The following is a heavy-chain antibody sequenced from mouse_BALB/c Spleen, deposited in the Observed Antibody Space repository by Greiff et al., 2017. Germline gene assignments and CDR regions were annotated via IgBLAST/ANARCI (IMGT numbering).Heavy chain of an antibody. Sequence: QVQLQQSGAELVRPGASVTLSCKASGYTFTDYEMHWVKQTPVHGLEWIGAIDPETGGTAYNQKFKGKATLTADKSSSTAYMELRSLTSEDSAVYYCTRSGYGNYEDFDYWGQGTTLTVSS. D-gene: IGHD2-10*02. CDR2: IDPETGGT. CDR1: GYTFTDYE. J-gene: IGHJ2*01. CDR3: TRSGYGNYEDFDY. V-gene: IGHV1-15*01.